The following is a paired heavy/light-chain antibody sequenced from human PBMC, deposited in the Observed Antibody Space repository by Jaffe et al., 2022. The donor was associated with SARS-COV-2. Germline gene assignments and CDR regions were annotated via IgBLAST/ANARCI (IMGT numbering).Light chain of an antibody. V-gene: IGKV1-39*01. CDR3: QQSYNSPRT. CDR1: QSIRDY. J-gene: IGKJ4*02. Sequence: DIQMTQSPSSLSASVGDRVTITCRASQSIRDYLNWYQQKPGKAPKLLLYGASTLETGVPSRFSGNGSGTEFTLTINSLQPEDFATYCCQQSYNSPRTFARGTKLEVK. CDR2: GAS.
Heavy chain of an antibody. Sequence: QVQLVQSGAEVKKPGASVAVSCKASGFTFTDYFIHWVRQAPGLPLEWMGMVSPRGERARYAQSFQGRVTLTRDTSTSTTYMELSSLRSDDTAIYYCARATVTAVEDYFDYWGQGTLVTVS. D-gene: IGHD2-21*02. CDR2: VSPRGERA. V-gene: IGHV1-46*01. CDR1: GFTFTDYF. CDR3: ARATVTAVEDYFDY. J-gene: IGHJ4*02.